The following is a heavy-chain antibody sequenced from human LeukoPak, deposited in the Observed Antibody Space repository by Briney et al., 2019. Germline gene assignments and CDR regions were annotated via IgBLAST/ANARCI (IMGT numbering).Heavy chain of an antibody. CDR1: GGSISSSSYY. CDR3: ARPSSDTAIDY. CDR2: IYYSGGT. V-gene: IGHV4-39*01. Sequence: SETLSLTCTVSGGSISSSSYYWGCIRQPPGKGLEWIGSIYYSGGTYYNPSLKSRVTISVDTSKNQFSLKLSSVTAADTAVYYCARPSSDTAIDYWGQGTLVTVSS. J-gene: IGHJ4*02. D-gene: IGHD5-18*01.